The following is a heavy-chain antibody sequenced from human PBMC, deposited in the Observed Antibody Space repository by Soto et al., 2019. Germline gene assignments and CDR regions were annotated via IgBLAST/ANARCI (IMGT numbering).Heavy chain of an antibody. Sequence: PSETLFLTCAVYGGSFSDYYWSWIRQPPGKGLEWIGEINHSGSTNYNPSLKSRVTISVDTSKNQFSLKLSAVTAAHTAVYYRARASYGITIFGVVIIYYFDYWGHGALVTVS. V-gene: IGHV4-34*01. J-gene: IGHJ4*01. CDR3: ARASYGITIFGVVIIYYFDY. CDR1: GGSFSDYY. CDR2: INHSGST. D-gene: IGHD3-3*01.